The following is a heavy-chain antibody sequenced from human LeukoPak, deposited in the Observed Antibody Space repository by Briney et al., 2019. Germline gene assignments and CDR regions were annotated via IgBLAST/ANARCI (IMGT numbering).Heavy chain of an antibody. CDR2: IANDGRDK. Sequence: GTSLRLSCAASGLTFSRYAMHWVRRAPGKGLEWVAVIANDGRDKHSTDSVKGRFTITRDNAKNTVYLQMNSLRVEDTAVYYCAKDQQIVSAKYYFDSWGQGILVTVSS. V-gene: IGHV3-30*18. D-gene: IGHD1/OR15-1a*01. CDR1: GLTFSRYA. J-gene: IGHJ4*02. CDR3: AKDQQIVSAKYYFDS.